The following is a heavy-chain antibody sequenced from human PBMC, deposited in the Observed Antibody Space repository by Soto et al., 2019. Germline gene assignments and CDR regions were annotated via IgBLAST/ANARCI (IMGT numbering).Heavy chain of an antibody. CDR1: GFIFSDYY. J-gene: IGHJ4*02. V-gene: IGHV3-11*01. CDR2: ITTGGENI. CDR3: ASLSVVVPDFDH. Sequence: PGGSLRLSCAASGFIFSDYYMSWIRQAPGRGLEWVSYITTGGENIYYADSVKGRFTISRDNAKKSLYLQINSLRAEDTAVYYCASLSVVVPDFDHWGQGTLVTVSS. D-gene: IGHD2-15*01.